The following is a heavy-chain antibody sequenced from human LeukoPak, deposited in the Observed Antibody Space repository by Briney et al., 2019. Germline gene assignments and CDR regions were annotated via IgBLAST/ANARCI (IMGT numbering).Heavy chain of an antibody. J-gene: IGHJ4*02. CDR2: IYYSGST. CDR1: GGSISSYY. Sequence: SETLSLTCTASGGSISSYYWSWIRQPPGKGLEWIGYIYYSGSTNYNPSLKSRVTISVDTSKNQFSLKLSSVTAADTAVYYCARDRSGICGGDCSYSYFDYWGQGTLVTVSS. CDR3: ARDRSGICGGDCSYSYFDY. D-gene: IGHD2-21*01. V-gene: IGHV4-59*01.